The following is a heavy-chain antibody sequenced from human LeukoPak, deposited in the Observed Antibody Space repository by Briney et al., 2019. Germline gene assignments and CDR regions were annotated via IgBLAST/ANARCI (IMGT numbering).Heavy chain of an antibody. V-gene: IGHV4-30-2*01. CDR1: GGSISSGGYY. CDR2: IYHSGST. D-gene: IGHD2-2*01. J-gene: IGHJ4*02. CDR3: ASGGVDIVVVPAALGSLDY. Sequence: TLSLTCTVSGGSISSGGYYWSWIRQPPGKGLEWIGYIYHSGSTYYNPSLKSRVTISVDRSKNQFSLKLSSVTAADTAVYYCASGGVDIVVVPAALGSLDYWGQGTLVTVTS.